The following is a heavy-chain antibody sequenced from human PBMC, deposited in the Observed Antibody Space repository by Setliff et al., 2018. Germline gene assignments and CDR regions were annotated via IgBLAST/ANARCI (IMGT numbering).Heavy chain of an antibody. J-gene: IGHJ1*01. CDR3: ARAYCGGDCYNRQLEYFQH. CDR1: GYTFTSYG. V-gene: IGHV1-18*01. Sequence: ASVKVSCKASGYTFTSYGFSWVRQAPGQGLEWMGRISVYNGNTNYGQKYQGRVAMTIDTSATTVYMELKSLRPDDTAVYYCARAYCGGDCYNRQLEYFQHWGQGTLVTVSS. CDR2: ISVYNGNT. D-gene: IGHD2-21*02.